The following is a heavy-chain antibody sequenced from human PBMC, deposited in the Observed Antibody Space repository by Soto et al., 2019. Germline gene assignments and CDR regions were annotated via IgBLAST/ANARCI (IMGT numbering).Heavy chain of an antibody. D-gene: IGHD2-8*01. CDR2: LFGNGGGI. V-gene: IGHV3-23*01. Sequence: EVQLLESGGGLVQPGGSLRLSCAASGFTFRTYVMSWVRQAPGKGLEWVSGLFGNGGGISYADSVKGRFTISRDNSNNMLYLQMRSLRVEDTAVYYCAKDRQPDGLWPFDHWGQGTLVTVSS. CDR1: GFTFRTYV. CDR3: AKDRQPDGLWPFDH. J-gene: IGHJ4*02.